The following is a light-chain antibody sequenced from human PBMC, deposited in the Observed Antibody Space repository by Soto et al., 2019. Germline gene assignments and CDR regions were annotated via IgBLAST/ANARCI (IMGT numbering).Light chain of an antibody. Sequence: EIVLTQSPATLSLSPGERATLSCRASQSVSSYLAWYQQKPGQAPRLLIYDASNRATGIPARFSGSGSGTDFTLTISSLEPEDFAVYYCQQYGYLVTFGGGTKVEIK. CDR2: DAS. V-gene: IGKV3-11*01. CDR1: QSVSSY. CDR3: QQYGYLVT. J-gene: IGKJ4*01.